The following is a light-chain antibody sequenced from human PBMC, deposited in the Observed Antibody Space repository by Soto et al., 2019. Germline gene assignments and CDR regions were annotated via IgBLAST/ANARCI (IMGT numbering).Light chain of an antibody. V-gene: IGLV2-23*01. J-gene: IGLJ2*01. Sequence: QSVLTQPASVSGSPGQSITISCTGTTRDVGGYNYVSWYQQHPGKAPKLMIYEGFKRPSGISNRFSGSKSGSTASLTISGLQAEDEADYYCCSYAGRSTWDVVFGGGTKLTVL. CDR3: CSYAGRSTWDVV. CDR1: TRDVGGYNY. CDR2: EGF.